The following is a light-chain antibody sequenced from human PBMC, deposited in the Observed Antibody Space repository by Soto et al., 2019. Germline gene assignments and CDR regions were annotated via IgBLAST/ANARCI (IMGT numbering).Light chain of an antibody. CDR2: GAS. Sequence: EIVMTQSPPTLSVSPGERAALSCTASQSIRNNLAWYQKKPGQAPRLLIYGASTRATGIPARFSGSGSGTEFTLTISSLQSADFAVYYCQERGRWPRGSFGGGTKVEMK. J-gene: IGKJ4*01. CDR1: QSIRNN. V-gene: IGKV3D-15*01. CDR3: QERGRWPRGS.